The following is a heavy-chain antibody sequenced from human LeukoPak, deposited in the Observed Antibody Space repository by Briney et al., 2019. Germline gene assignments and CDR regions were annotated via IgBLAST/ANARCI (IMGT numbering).Heavy chain of an antibody. D-gene: IGHD6-13*01. CDR2: IDTSGST. J-gene: IGHJ4*02. CDR3: AKYSRPSSRVFDY. CDR1: GFTFSSYP. Sequence: GGSLRLSCAGSGFTFSSYPMTWVRQAPGKGLDWVSTIDTSGSTDYADSVKGRFTISRDNSKNTLHLQMNSLRAEDTAVYFCAKYSRPSSRVFDYWGQGTLATVSP. V-gene: IGHV3-23*01.